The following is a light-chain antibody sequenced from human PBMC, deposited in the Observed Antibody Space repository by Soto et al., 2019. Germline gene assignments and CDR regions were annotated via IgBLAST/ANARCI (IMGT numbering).Light chain of an antibody. CDR3: QQYGTSLLT. V-gene: IGKV3-20*01. CDR1: QSVSSSY. J-gene: IGKJ4*01. Sequence: EIVLTQSPGTLSLSPWERATLSCRASQSVSSSYLAWYQQKPGQAPRLLIYGASSRATGIPDRFSGRGSGTDFTLTISRLEPEDFAVYYCQQYGTSLLTFGGGTKVDIK. CDR2: GAS.